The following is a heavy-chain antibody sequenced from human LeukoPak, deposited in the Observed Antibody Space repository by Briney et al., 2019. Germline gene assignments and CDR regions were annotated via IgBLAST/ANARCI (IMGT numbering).Heavy chain of an antibody. Sequence: PGGSLRLSCAASGFTFSSYSMNWVRQAPGKGLEWVSSISSSSSYIYYADSVKGRFTISRDNAKNSLYLQMNSLRAEDTAVYYCAREGSGWYEWAPDAFDIWGQGTMVTVSS. V-gene: IGHV3-21*01. CDR3: AREGSGWYEWAPDAFDI. CDR1: GFTFSSYS. CDR2: ISSSSSYI. D-gene: IGHD6-19*01. J-gene: IGHJ3*02.